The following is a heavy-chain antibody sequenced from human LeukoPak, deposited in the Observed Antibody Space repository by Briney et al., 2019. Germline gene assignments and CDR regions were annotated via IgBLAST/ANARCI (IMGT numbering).Heavy chain of an antibody. D-gene: IGHD3-10*01. Sequence: ASVKVSCKASGYTFTSYGISWVRQAPGQGLEWMGWMSAYNGNTNYAQKLQGRVTMTTDTSTSTAYMELRSLRSDDTAVYYCARCPNYYGSGGYHYMDVWGKGTTVTVSS. CDR1: GYTFTSYG. CDR2: MSAYNGNT. V-gene: IGHV1-18*01. CDR3: ARCPNYYGSGGYHYMDV. J-gene: IGHJ6*03.